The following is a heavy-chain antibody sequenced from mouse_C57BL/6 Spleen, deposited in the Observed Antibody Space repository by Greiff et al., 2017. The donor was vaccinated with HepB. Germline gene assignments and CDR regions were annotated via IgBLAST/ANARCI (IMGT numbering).Heavy chain of an antibody. J-gene: IGHJ4*01. Sequence: EVQLQQSGAELVRPGASVKLSCTASGFNIKDDYMHWVKQRPEQGLEWIGWIDPENGDTEYASKFQGKATITADTSSNTAYLQLSRLTSEDTAVYYCTRLRRPLYYAMDYWGQGTSVTVSS. CDR1: GFNIKDDY. V-gene: IGHV14-4*01. CDR2: IDPENGDT. CDR3: TRLRRPLYYAMDY. D-gene: IGHD2-12*01.